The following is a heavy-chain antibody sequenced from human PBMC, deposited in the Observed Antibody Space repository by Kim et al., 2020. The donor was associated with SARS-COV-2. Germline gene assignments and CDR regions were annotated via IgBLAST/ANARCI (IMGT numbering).Heavy chain of an antibody. J-gene: IGHJ4*02. D-gene: IGHD3-22*01. CDR3: ATRGGYYDSSGYYRGFDY. CDR2: IYPGDSDT. Sequence: GESLKISCNGSGYSFTSYWIGWVRQMPGKGLEWMGIIYPGDSDTRYSPSFQGQVTISADKSISTAYLQWSSLKASDTAMYYCATRGGYYDSSGYYRGFDYWGQGTLVTVSS. CDR1: GYSFTSYW. V-gene: IGHV5-51*01.